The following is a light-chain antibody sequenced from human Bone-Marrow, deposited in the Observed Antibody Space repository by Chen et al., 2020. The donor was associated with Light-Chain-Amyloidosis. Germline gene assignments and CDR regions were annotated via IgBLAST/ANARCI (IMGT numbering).Light chain of an antibody. CDR3: VLYVGSGIWV. J-gene: IGLJ3*02. Sequence: QTVGTQEPAFSVSPGGTVTHTCGLSFGSGSTNYYPAWYQQTPGQAPRTLIYSTNTRSSGVPDRFSGSILGNKAALTITGAQADDESDYYCVLYVGSGIWVFGGGTKLTVL. V-gene: IGLV8-61*01. CDR1: FGSGSTNYY. CDR2: STN.